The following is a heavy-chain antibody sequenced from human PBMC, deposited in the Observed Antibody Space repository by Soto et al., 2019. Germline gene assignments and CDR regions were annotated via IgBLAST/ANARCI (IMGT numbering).Heavy chain of an antibody. Sequence: ASVKVSCKASGDTFSSYAISWVRQAPGQGLEWMGGIIPFFDTANYAQQFQGRVTITAGESTSTAYMELSSLRSEDTAVYYCARHDCISSSCYYYYYYVMDVWGQGTTVTVSS. CDR3: ARHDCISSSCYYYYYYVMDV. V-gene: IGHV1-69*13. D-gene: IGHD2-2*01. CDR1: GDTFSSYA. CDR2: IIPFFDTA. J-gene: IGHJ6*02.